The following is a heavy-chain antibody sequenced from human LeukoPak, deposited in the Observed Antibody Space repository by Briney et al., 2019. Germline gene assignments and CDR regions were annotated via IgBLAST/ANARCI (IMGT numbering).Heavy chain of an antibody. J-gene: IGHJ4*02. V-gene: IGHV3-30*02. D-gene: IGHD6-13*01. CDR2: IRYDGSNK. CDR1: GFPFSNYG. CDR3: AKKRTIAAAGTLFDY. Sequence: GGSLRLSCAASGFPFSNYGMHWVRQAPGKGLEWVAFIRYDGSNKYFADSLKGRFTISRDNSKNTLYLQMNSLRAEDTAVYYCAKKRTIAAAGTLFDYRGQGTLVTVSS.